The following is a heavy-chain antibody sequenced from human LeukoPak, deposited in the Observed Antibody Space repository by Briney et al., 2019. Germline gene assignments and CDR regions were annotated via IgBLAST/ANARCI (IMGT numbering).Heavy chain of an antibody. J-gene: IGHJ4*02. CDR3: TLIQGWGSGSYYRDL. CDR1: GFSISNDW. V-gene: IGHV3-15*01. CDR2: VKSRSAGETT. Sequence: GGSLRLSCAASGFSISNDWMSWVRQAPGKGLEWVARVKSRSAGETTDYAAPVKGRFTISRNDSKNTLYLQRNSLKTEDTAVYYCTLIQGWGSGSYYRDLWGQGTLVTVSS. D-gene: IGHD3-10*01.